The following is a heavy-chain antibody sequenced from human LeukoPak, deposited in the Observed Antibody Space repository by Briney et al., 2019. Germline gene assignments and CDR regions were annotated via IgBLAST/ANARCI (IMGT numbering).Heavy chain of an antibody. CDR3: ATSVPATDFDY. CDR1: GCTFTGYY. CDR2: INPNSGGT. J-gene: IGHJ4*02. Sequence: ASVKVSCKASGCTFTGYYMHWVRQAPGQGLEWMGWINPNSGGTNYAQKFQGRVTMTRDTSISTAYMELSSLRSEDTAVYYCATSVPATDFDYWGQGTLVTVSS. V-gene: IGHV1-2*02. D-gene: IGHD5-12*01.